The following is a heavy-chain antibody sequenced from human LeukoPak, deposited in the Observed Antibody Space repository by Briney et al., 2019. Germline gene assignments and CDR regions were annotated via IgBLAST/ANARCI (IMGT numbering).Heavy chain of an antibody. V-gene: IGHV4-38-2*02. CDR2: IYHSGST. D-gene: IGHD2-15*01. CDR1: GYSTSSGYY. CDR3: ARAIVVVAAINFDY. Sequence: SETLSLTCTVSGYSTSSGYYWGWIRQPPGKGLEWIGSIYHSGSTYYNPSLKSRVTISVDTSKNQFSLKLSSVTAADTAVYYCARAIVVVAAINFDYWGQGTLVTVSS. J-gene: IGHJ4*02.